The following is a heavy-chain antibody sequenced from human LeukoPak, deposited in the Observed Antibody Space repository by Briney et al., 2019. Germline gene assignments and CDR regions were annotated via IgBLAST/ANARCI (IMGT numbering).Heavy chain of an antibody. CDR1: GGSISNYY. CDR2: IYYSGST. J-gene: IGHJ4*02. CDR3: ARHRGYYYDSSGYPLDY. V-gene: IGHV4-59*08. Sequence: SETLSLTCTVSGGSISNYYWSWIRQSPGKGLEWIGYIYYSGSTNYNPSLKSRVTISVDTSKNQFSLKLSSVTAADTAVYYCARHRGYYYDSSGYPLDYWGRGALVTVSS. D-gene: IGHD3-22*01.